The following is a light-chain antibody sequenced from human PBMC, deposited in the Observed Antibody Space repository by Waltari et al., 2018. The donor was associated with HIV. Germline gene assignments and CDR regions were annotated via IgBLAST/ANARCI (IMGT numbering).Light chain of an antibody. Sequence: QSAPTQPASVSGSPGLSITISCPQTSSDLASYTSVSCYQQHPGKAPKLMIYDVSNRPSGVSNRFSGSKSGNTASLTISGLQAEDEADYYCSSYTSSSTPVVFGGGTKPTVL. J-gene: IGLJ2*01. CDR2: DVS. CDR1: SSDLASYTS. V-gene: IGLV2-14*01. CDR3: SSYTSSSTPVV.